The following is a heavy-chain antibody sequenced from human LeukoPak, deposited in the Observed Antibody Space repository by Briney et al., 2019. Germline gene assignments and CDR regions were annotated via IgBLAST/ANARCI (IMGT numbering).Heavy chain of an antibody. Sequence: GESLKISCKGSGYSFSTYWIGWVRQMPGKGLEWMGIIYPGDSDTRYSPSFQGQVTISADMSTSTAYLQWSSLKASDTAMYYCARHGQQQLENWFDPWGQGTLVTVSS. V-gene: IGHV5-51*01. J-gene: IGHJ5*02. CDR2: IYPGDSDT. CDR1: GYSFSTYW. CDR3: ARHGQQQLENWFDP. D-gene: IGHD6-13*01.